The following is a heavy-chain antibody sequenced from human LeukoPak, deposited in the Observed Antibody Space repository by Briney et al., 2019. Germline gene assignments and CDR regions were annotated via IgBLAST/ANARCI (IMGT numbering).Heavy chain of an antibody. D-gene: IGHD2-21*02. CDR3: ARGRDIVVVTADDAFDI. CDR1: GYTFTSYG. Sequence: ASVKVSCKASGYTFTSYGISWVRQAPGQGLEWMGWISAYNGNTNYAQKLQGRVTMTTDTSTSTAYMELRSLRSDDTAVYYCARGRDIVVVTADDAFDIWGQGTMVTVSS. CDR2: ISAYNGNT. J-gene: IGHJ3*02. V-gene: IGHV1-18*01.